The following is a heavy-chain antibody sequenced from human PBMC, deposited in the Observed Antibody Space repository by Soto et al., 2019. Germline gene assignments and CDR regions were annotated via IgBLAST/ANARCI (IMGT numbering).Heavy chain of an antibody. CDR3: ARSSRDSAL. J-gene: IGHJ4*02. CDR2: ISTTSSAI. CDR1: VFTFSAHS. Sequence: PGGSLRLSCTGSVFTFSAHSMNWFRQAPGKGLEWLSYISTTSSAIYYADSVKGRFTISRDNARNSVYLQMNSLGDEDTAVYYCARSSRDSALWGRGTLVTVSS. V-gene: IGHV3-48*02. D-gene: IGHD2-21*02.